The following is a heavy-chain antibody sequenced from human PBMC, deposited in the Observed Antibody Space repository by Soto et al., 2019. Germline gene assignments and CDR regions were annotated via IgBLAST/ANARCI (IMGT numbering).Heavy chain of an antibody. CDR1: GFTVSSNY. V-gene: IGHV3-66*01. CDR3: ARTNKDEYCTNGVCYSYGYYFDY. Sequence: GGSLRLSCAASGFTVSSNYMSWVRQAPGKGLEWVSVIYSGGSTYYADSVKGRFTISRDNSKNTLYLQMNSLRAEDTAVYYCARTNKDEYCTNGVCYSYGYYFDYWGQGTLVTVSS. D-gene: IGHD2-8*01. CDR2: IYSGGST. J-gene: IGHJ4*02.